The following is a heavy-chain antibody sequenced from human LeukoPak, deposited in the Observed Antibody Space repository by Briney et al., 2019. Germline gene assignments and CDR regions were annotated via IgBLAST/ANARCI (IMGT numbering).Heavy chain of an antibody. J-gene: IGHJ6*02. CDR3: ARDRVRADV. V-gene: IGHV3-33*01. CDR2: IWYDGSNK. Sequence: GGSLRLSCAASGFTFSSYGMHWVRQAPGKGLEWVAVIWYDGSNKYYADSVKSRFTISRDNSKNTLYLQMNSLRAEDTAVYYCARDRVRADVWGQGTTVTVSS. CDR1: GFTFSSYG.